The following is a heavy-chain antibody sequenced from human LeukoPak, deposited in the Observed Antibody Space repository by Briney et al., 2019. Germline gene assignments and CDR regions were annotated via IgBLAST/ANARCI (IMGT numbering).Heavy chain of an antibody. V-gene: IGHV5-51*01. D-gene: IGHD5-12*01. CDR2: IYPGDSDT. CDR3: ASHQTNSGYDNFDY. CDR1: GYSFTSYW. J-gene: IGHJ4*02. Sequence: PGESLKISCRGSGYSFTSYWIGWVRQMPGKGLEWMGIIYPGDSDTRYSPSLQGQVTISADKSISTAYLQWSSLKASDTAMYYCASHQTNSGYDNFDYWGQGTLVTVSS.